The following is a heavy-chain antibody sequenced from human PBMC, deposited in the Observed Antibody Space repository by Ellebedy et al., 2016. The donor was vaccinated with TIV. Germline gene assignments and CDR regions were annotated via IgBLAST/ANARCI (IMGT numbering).Heavy chain of an antibody. CDR1: GYTFTNYG. CDR3: ARPSYFSGGYFFDY. D-gene: IGHD3-10*01. V-gene: IGHV1-18*01. CDR2: ISPNNGDT. J-gene: IGHJ4*02. Sequence: ASVKVSCXASGYTFTNYGLTWVRQAPGQGLEWMGWISPNNGDTSYAQKFQGRVTMTTATSTGTAYMELRSLTSDDTAVYYCARPSYFSGGYFFDYWGQGTLITVSS.